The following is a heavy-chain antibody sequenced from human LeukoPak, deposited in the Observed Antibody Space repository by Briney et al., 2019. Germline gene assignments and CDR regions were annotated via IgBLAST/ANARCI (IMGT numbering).Heavy chain of an antibody. J-gene: IGHJ5*02. CDR1: GGSINSYF. Sequence: SETLSLTCTVSGGSINSYFWSWIRQPPGKGLEWIGYIYYSGSTNYNPSLKSRVTISVDTSKNQFSLKLSSVTAADTAVYYCARWGQLGLGRLAAVSWGQGTLVTVSS. V-gene: IGHV4-59*12. D-gene: IGHD6-6*01. CDR2: IYYSGST. CDR3: ARWGQLGLGRLAAVS.